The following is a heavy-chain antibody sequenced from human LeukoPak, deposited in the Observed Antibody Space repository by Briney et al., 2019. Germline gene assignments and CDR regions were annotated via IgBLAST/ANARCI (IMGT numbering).Heavy chain of an antibody. J-gene: IGHJ6*02. Sequence: PGGSLRLSCAASGFTFSSYGMHWVRQAPGKGLEWVAVISYDGSNKYYADSVKGRFTISRDNSKNTLYLQMNSLRAEDTAVYYCAKHGSRTIYYYYGMDVWGQGTTVTVSS. CDR1: GFTFSSYG. CDR2: ISYDGSNK. CDR3: AKHGSRTIYYYYGMDV. V-gene: IGHV3-30*18. D-gene: IGHD1-1*01.